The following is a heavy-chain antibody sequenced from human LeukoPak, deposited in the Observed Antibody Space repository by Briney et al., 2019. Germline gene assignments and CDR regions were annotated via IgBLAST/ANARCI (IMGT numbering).Heavy chain of an antibody. CDR1: GGSFSGYY. J-gene: IGHJ4*02. V-gene: IGHV4-34*01. CDR3: ARGRNYYVLDY. D-gene: IGHD3-10*02. CDR2: INHSGST. Sequence: SETLSLTCAVYGGSFSGYYWSWIRQPPGKGLEWIGEINHSGSTNYNPSLKSRVTISVDTSKNQFSLKLSSVTAAYTAVYYCARGRNYYVLDYWGQGTLVTVSS.